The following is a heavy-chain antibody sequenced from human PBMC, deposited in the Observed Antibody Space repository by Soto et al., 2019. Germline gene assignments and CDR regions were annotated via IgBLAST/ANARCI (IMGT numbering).Heavy chain of an antibody. V-gene: IGHV3-30*18. Sequence: GGSLRLSCVASGFIFGSYGMHWVRQAPGEGLEWVAVISYDGTNKYYADSVKGRFTISRDNSKNTLWLQMNSLRAEDTAVYYCAQVPRYTVTPPDDYWGQGTLVTVSS. CDR1: GFIFGSYG. D-gene: IGHD4-17*01. CDR3: AQVPRYTVTPPDDY. J-gene: IGHJ4*02. CDR2: ISYDGTNK.